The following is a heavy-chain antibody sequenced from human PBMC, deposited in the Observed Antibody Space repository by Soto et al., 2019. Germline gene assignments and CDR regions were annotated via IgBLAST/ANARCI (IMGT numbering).Heavy chain of an antibody. V-gene: IGHV4-38-2*01. CDR1: GYSISSGFY. J-gene: IGHJ6*02. CDR3: ASLHPLYSSSIDYYGMDV. CDR2: IYHSGTT. Sequence: PSETLSLTCAVSGYSISSGFYWGWIRQPPGKGLEWIGNIYHSGTTYYNSSLKSRVTISVDTSKNQFSLKLSSVTAADTAVYYCASLHPLYSSSIDYYGMDVWGQGTTVTVSS. D-gene: IGHD6-6*01.